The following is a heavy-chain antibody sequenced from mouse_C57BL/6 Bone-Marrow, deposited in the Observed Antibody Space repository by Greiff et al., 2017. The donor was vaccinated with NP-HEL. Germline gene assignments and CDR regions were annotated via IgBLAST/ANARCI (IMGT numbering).Heavy chain of an antibody. CDR1: GYAFSSSW. CDR3: ARRNYYYGLFDY. Sequence: QVQLQQSGPELVKPGASVKISCKASGYAFSSSWMNWVKQRPGKGLEWIGRIYPGDGDTNYNGKFKGKATLTADKSSSTAYMQLSSLTSEDSAVYFCARRNYYYGLFDYWGQGTTLTVSS. J-gene: IGHJ2*01. D-gene: IGHD1-1*01. V-gene: IGHV1-82*01. CDR2: IYPGDGDT.